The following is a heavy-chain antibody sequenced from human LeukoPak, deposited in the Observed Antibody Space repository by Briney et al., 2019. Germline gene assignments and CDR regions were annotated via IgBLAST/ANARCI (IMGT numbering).Heavy chain of an antibody. D-gene: IGHD3-22*01. CDR1: GITLSNYG. Sequence: GGSLRLSCAVSGITLSNYGMSWVRQAPGKGLEWVAGISDSGGSTNYADSVKGRFTISRDSPKNTLYLQMTSLRAEDTAVYFCAKRGVVIRVILVGFHEEAYYFDSWGQGALVTVSS. CDR2: ISDSGGST. J-gene: IGHJ4*02. CDR3: AKRGVVIRVILVGFHEEAYYFDS. V-gene: IGHV3-23*01.